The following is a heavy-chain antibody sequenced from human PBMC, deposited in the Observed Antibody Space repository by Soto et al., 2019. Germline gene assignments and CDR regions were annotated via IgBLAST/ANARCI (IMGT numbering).Heavy chain of an antibody. Sequence: QITLKESGPTLVKPTQTLTLTCTFSGFSLTTRGVGVGWIRQPPGKALECLALIYWDDDKRYSPSLQSRLSTXKXTXXNQLVLTITHVDPVDTATYYCAHIPNYYQYDWFDPWGQGTLVSVSS. D-gene: IGHD3-16*01. CDR1: GFSLTTRGVG. V-gene: IGHV2-5*02. J-gene: IGHJ5*02. CDR3: AHIPNYYQYDWFDP. CDR2: IYWDDDK.